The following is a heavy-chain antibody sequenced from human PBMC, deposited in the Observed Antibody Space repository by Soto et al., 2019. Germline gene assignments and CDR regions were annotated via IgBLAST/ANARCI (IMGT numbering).Heavy chain of an antibody. CDR3: ACLEWLLMDYYYGMDV. CDR1: GFTFSSYA. J-gene: IGHJ6*02. Sequence: GSLRLSCSASGFTFSSYAMHWVRQAPGKGLEYVSAISSNGGSTYYADSVKGRFTISRDNSKNTLYLQMGSLRAEDTAVYYCACLEWLLMDYYYGMDVWGQGTTVTGSS. D-gene: IGHD3-3*01. V-gene: IGHV3-64D*06. CDR2: ISSNGGST.